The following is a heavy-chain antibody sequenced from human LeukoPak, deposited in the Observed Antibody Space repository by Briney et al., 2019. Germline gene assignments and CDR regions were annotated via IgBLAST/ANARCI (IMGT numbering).Heavy chain of an antibody. Sequence: PGGSLRLSCAASGFTFSSYAMSWVRQAPGKGLEWVSAISGSGGSTYYADSVKGRFTISRDNSKNTLYLQMSSLRAEDTAVYYCAKDVGSSGYYDYWGQGTLVTVSS. CDR3: AKDVGSSGYYDY. V-gene: IGHV3-23*01. CDR1: GFTFSSYA. J-gene: IGHJ4*02. CDR2: ISGSGGST. D-gene: IGHD3-22*01.